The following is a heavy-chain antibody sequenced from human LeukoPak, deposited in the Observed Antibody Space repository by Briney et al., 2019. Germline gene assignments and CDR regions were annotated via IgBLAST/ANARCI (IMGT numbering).Heavy chain of an antibody. V-gene: IGHV3-7*01. CDR3: ARGVGIAVAQYYFDY. J-gene: IGHJ4*02. CDR2: IKQDGSEK. D-gene: IGHD6-19*01. Sequence: GSLRLSCAASGFTFSSYWMSWVRQALGKGLEWVANIKQDGSEKYYVDSVKGRFTISRDNAKNSLYLQMNSLRAEDTAVYYCARGVGIAVAQYYFDYWGQGTLVTVSS. CDR1: GFTFSSYW.